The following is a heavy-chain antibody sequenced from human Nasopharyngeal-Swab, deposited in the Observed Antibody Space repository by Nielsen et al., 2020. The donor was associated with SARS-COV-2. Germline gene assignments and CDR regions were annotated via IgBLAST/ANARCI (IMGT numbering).Heavy chain of an antibody. V-gene: IGHV3-13*05. Sequence: GESLKISCTASGFTFSNFDMHWVRQRPGKGLEWVSGIDTAGNPYPPGSVKGQFTISRENANNSLYLQMDSLRAGDTAVYNCARRGVSNGFDMWGQGTMVTVSS. J-gene: IGHJ3*02. CDR1: GFTFSNFD. CDR2: IDTAGNP. D-gene: IGHD3-10*01. CDR3: ARRGVSNGFDM.